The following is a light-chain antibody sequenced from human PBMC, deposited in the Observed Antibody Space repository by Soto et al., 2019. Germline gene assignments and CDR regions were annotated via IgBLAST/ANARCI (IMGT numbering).Light chain of an antibody. Sequence: QSVLTQPRSVSGSPGQSVTISCTGTSSDVGYYNYVSWYQQHPGTAPRLMIYDVTKRPSGVPDRFSGSKSGNTASLTISGLQAEDEADYYCCSYAGFYTSVFGGGTTLTVL. CDR3: CSYAGFYTSV. V-gene: IGLV2-11*01. J-gene: IGLJ2*01. CDR1: SSDVGYYNY. CDR2: DVT.